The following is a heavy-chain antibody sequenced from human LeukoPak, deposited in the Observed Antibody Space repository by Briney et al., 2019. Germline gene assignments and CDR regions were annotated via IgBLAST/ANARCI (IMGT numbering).Heavy chain of an antibody. D-gene: IGHD3-3*01. Sequence: ASAKVSCKASGYTFTSYDINWVRQATGQGLEWMGWMNPNSGNTGYAQKFQGRVTMTRNTSISTAYMELSSLRSEDTAVYYCARGLLSYDFWSGYYSGARKYYYGMDVWGQGTTVTVSS. CDR3: ARGLLSYDFWSGYYSGARKYYYGMDV. CDR1: GYTFTSYD. CDR2: MNPNSGNT. J-gene: IGHJ6*02. V-gene: IGHV1-8*01.